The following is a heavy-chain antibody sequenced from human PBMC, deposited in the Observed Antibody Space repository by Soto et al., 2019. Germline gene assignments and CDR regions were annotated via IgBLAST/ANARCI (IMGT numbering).Heavy chain of an antibody. V-gene: IGHV4-39*01. CDR3: ARHGSGSYYNNWFDP. Sequence: QLQLQESGPGLVKPSETLSLTCTVSGGSISSSTYYWGWIRQPPGKGLEWIGSIYYSGSTYYNPSLKSRVTISVDTSKNQFSVKLSSVTVADTAVYYCARHGSGSYYNNWFDPWGQGTLVTVSS. J-gene: IGHJ5*02. CDR2: IYYSGST. D-gene: IGHD3-10*01. CDR1: GGSISSSTYY.